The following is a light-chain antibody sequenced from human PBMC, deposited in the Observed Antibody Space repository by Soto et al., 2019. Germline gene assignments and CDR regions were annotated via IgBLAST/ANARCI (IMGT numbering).Light chain of an antibody. CDR1: RSVTTY. Sequence: EILLTQSPATLAVSPGEGATLSCRASRSVTTYLAWYQQKPGQAPRLLIYDASDRATGIPARFSGSGSGTDFTLTISSLEPEDFAVYYCQQRSNWPPSITFGQGTRLEIK. CDR3: QQRSNWPPSIT. J-gene: IGKJ5*01. CDR2: DAS. V-gene: IGKV3-11*01.